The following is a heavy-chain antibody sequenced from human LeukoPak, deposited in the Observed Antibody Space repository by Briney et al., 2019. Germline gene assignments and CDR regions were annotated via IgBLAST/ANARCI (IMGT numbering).Heavy chain of an antibody. J-gene: IGHJ5*02. Sequence: GGSLRLSCAASGFTFSDYYMSWIRQAPGKGLECGSYISSSGSTIYYADSVKGPFPISRDNATTSLYLQMNSLRAEDTAVYYCARAGPYNWFDPWGQGTLVTVSS. CDR2: ISSSGSTI. V-gene: IGHV3-11*01. CDR1: GFTFSDYY. CDR3: ARAGPYNWFDP.